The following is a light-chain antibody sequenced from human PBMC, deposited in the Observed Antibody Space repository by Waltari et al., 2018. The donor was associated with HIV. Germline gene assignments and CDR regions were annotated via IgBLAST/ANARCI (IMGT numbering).Light chain of an antibody. V-gene: IGKV2-28*01. CDR1: QSLLHTNGYNY. CDR2: LGS. CDR3: METLQTPRLT. Sequence: DIVLTQSPLSLPVTPGEPASISCRSSQSLLHTNGYNYLDWYLQKPGQSPQLLIYLGSNRASGVPDRFRGSGSGTDLTLKISRVEADDVGVYYCMETLQTPRLTFGGGTKVEIK. J-gene: IGKJ4*01.